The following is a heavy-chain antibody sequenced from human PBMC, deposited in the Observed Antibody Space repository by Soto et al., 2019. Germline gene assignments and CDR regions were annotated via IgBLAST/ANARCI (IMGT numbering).Heavy chain of an antibody. D-gene: IGHD2-2*01. Sequence: EVQLVESGGGLVQTGGSLRLSCAASGFTFNNYWMHWVRQAPGKGLVWVSRINGDGRTTNYADSVKGRFTISRDNAQNTLYLQMNSLRAEDTAVYYCARCLYLKYGHDYWGQGTLVTVSS. CDR1: GFTFNNYW. CDR2: INGDGRTT. CDR3: ARCLYLKYGHDY. V-gene: IGHV3-74*01. J-gene: IGHJ4*02.